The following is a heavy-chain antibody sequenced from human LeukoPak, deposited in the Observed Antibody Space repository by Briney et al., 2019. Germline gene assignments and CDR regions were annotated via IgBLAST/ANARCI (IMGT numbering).Heavy chain of an antibody. Sequence: PGGSLRLSCAASGFTFSSYAMSWVRQAPGKGLEWVSAISGSGGSTYYADSVKGRFTISRDNAKNSLYLQMNSLRAEDTAVYYCARAGSEYYYDSKLGYWGQGTLVTVSS. CDR1: GFTFSSYA. V-gene: IGHV3-23*01. D-gene: IGHD3-22*01. CDR3: ARAGSEYYYDSKLGY. J-gene: IGHJ4*02. CDR2: ISGSGGST.